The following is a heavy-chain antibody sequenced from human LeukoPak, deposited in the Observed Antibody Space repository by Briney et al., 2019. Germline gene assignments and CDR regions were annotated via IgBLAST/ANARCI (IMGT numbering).Heavy chain of an antibody. D-gene: IGHD3-3*01. CDR2: LYYSGGT. CDR1: GGSITGYY. J-gene: IGHJ4*02. V-gene: IGHV4-59*12. Sequence: SETLSLTCSVSGGSITGYYWSWIRQPPGKGLEWIGYLYYSGGTTYNPSLKSRVTISADTSQNQFSLKLNSVTAADTAVYYCAKDHRENSLEGSFDYWGQGTLVTVSS. CDR3: AKDHRENSLEGSFDY.